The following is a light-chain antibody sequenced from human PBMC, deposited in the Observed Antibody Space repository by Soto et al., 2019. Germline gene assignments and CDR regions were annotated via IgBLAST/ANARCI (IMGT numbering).Light chain of an antibody. CDR2: SNN. Sequence: QSVLTQPPSTSGTPGQRVTISCSGSSSNIGSNTVNWYPQLPGAAPKLLIQSNNQRPSGVPDRFSGSQSGTSASLAISGLQSEDEADYYCAVWDDSLNGYVFGTGTKLTVL. CDR3: AVWDDSLNGYV. CDR1: SSNIGSNT. J-gene: IGLJ1*01. V-gene: IGLV1-44*01.